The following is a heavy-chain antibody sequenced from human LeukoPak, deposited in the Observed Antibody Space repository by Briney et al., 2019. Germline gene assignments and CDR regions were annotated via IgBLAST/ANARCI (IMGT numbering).Heavy chain of an antibody. D-gene: IGHD4-17*01. Sequence: GSSVKVSCKASGGTFSSYAISWVRQAPGQGLEWMGGIIPFFGTANYAQKFQGRVTITADESTSTAYMELSSLGSEDTAVYYCASPTTTVTTYDAFDIWGQGTMVTVSS. CDR1: GGTFSSYA. J-gene: IGHJ3*02. CDR2: IIPFFGTA. V-gene: IGHV1-69*01. CDR3: ASPTTTVTTYDAFDI.